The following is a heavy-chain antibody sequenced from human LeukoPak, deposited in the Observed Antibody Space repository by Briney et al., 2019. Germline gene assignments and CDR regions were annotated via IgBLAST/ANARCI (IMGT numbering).Heavy chain of an antibody. CDR3: ARRVSGSLYYFDY. J-gene: IGHJ4*02. CDR1: GGSISSYY. CDR2: IYYSGST. Sequence: PSETLSLTCTVSGGSISSYYWSWIQQPPGKGLVWIGYIYYSGSTNYNPSLKSRVTISVDTSKNQFSLKLSSVTAADTAVYYCARRVSGSLYYFDYWGQGTLVTVSS. D-gene: IGHD3-10*01. V-gene: IGHV4-59*08.